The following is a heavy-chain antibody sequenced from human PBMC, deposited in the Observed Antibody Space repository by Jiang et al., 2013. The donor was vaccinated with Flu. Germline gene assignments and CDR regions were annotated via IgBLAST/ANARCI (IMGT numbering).Heavy chain of an antibody. V-gene: IGHV5-10-1*01. CDR2: IDPADSYS. CDR1: YW. Sequence: YWISWVRQMPGKGLEWMGRIDPADSYSNYSPSFQGHVNISVDRSISTAYLQWSSLKASDTAIYYCARHNGASAHQRSLPGNNWFDPWGQGTLVTVSS. D-gene: IGHD2-8*01. CDR3: ARHNGASAHQRSLPGNNWFDP. J-gene: IGHJ5*02.